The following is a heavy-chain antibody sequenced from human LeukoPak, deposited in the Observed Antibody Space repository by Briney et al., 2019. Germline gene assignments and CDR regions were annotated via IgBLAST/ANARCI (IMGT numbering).Heavy chain of an antibody. Sequence: SSETLSLTCTVSGGSISSYYWSWIRQPPAKGLEWIGYIYYSGSTNYNPSLKSRVTISVDTSKNQFSLKLSSVTAADTAVYYCARVQLYVWGSYREYYFDYWGQGTLVTVSS. CDR3: ARVQLYVWGSYREYYFDY. J-gene: IGHJ4*02. CDR2: IYYSGST. V-gene: IGHV4-59*01. CDR1: GGSISSYY. D-gene: IGHD3-16*02.